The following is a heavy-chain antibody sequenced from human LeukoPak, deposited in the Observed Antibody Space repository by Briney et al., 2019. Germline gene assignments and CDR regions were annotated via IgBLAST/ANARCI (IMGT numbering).Heavy chain of an antibody. CDR2: IFYSGKT. V-gene: IGHV4-59*01. J-gene: IGHJ5*02. CDR1: GVSMSSYF. Sequence: SETLSLTCTVSGVSMSSYFWSWIRQPPGTGLERIGYIFYSGKTYYNPSLKSRVTISVDTSKNQFSLKLTSVTAADTAVYYCARALYGDYERYGNWFDPWGQGTLVTVSS. CDR3: ARALYGDYERYGNWFDP. D-gene: IGHD4-17*01.